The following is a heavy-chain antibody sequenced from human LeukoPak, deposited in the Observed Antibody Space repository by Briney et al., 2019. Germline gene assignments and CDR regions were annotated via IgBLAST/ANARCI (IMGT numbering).Heavy chain of an antibody. CDR3: TTAVAGPWYFDY. J-gene: IGHJ4*02. CDR1: GFSFSSYA. CDR2: IKSKTDGGTT. Sequence: KTGGSLRLSCAASGFSFSSYAMSWVRQAPGKGLEWVGRIKSKTDGGTTDYAAPVKGRFTISRDDSKNTLYLQMNSLKTEDTAVYYCTTAVAGPWYFDYWGQGTLVTVSS. V-gene: IGHV3-15*01. D-gene: IGHD6-19*01.